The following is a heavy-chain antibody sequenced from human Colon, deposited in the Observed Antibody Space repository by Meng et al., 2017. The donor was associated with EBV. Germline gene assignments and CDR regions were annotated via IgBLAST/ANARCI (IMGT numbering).Heavy chain of an antibody. CDR3: ARNYYFDY. V-gene: IGHV4-30-4*01. J-gene: IGHJ4*02. Sequence: VRLQVSGPGLVKPPQTLSLTSTVSGGSINSGDYYWSWIRQPPGKGLEWIGYIYYTGSTYYNPSLKSRVTISMDTSKNQFSLRLSSVTAADTAVYYCARNYYFDYWGQGTLVTVSS. CDR1: GGSINSGDYY. CDR2: IYYTGST.